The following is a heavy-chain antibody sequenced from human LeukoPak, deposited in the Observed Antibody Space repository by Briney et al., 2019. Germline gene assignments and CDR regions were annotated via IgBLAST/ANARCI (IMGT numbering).Heavy chain of an antibody. J-gene: IGHJ6*03. CDR3: ARGIAAAEDYYYYYMDV. D-gene: IGHD6-13*01. Sequence: GGSLRLSCAASGFTVSSNYMSWVRQAPGKGLEWVSVIYSGGSTYYADSVKGRFTISRDNSKNTLYLQMNSLRAEDTAVYYCARGIAAAEDYYYYYMDVWGKGTTVTVSS. CDR1: GFTVSSNY. CDR2: IYSGGST. V-gene: IGHV3-53*01.